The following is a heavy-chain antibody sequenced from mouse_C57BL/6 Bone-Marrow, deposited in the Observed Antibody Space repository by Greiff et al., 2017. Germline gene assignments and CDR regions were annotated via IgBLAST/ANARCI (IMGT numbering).Heavy chain of an antibody. D-gene: IGHD1-1*01. CDR2: IYPGSGST. J-gene: IGHJ2*01. CDR1: GYTFTSYW. Sequence: QVQLQQPGAELLKPGASVKMSCKASGYTFTSYWITWVKQRPGQGLEWIGDIYPGSGSTNYNEKFKSKATLTVDKSSSTAYMQLSSLTSEDSAVYYCARGELITTEVAPLYFDYWGQGTTLTVSA. CDR3: ARGELITTEVAPLYFDY. V-gene: IGHV1-55*01.